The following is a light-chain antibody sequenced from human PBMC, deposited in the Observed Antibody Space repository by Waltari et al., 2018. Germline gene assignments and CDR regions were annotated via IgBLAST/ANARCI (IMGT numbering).Light chain of an antibody. CDR2: GAS. CDR1: QSVGSN. CDR3: QQYNNWPPWT. Sequence: EIVMTQSPATLSVSPGERATLSCRAGQSVGSNLAWYQQKPGQAPRLLNYGASTRATGIPARFSGSGSGTEFTLTISSLQSEDFAVYYCQQYNNWPPWTFGQGTKVEIK. J-gene: IGKJ1*01. V-gene: IGKV3-15*01.